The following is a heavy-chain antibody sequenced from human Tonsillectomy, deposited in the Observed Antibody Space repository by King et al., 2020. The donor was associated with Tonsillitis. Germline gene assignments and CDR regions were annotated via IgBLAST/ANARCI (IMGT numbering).Heavy chain of an antibody. J-gene: IGHJ4*02. CDR3: AKLASAHSGFPI. D-gene: IGHD3-22*01. Sequence: VQLVESGGGLVQPGVSLRLSCAASGFTFTIYGMTWVRQAPGKGLEWVSSVTGGGDRTFYADSVKGRFTISRDNSKNTLYLQLNGLRADDTAVYYCAKLASAHSGFPIWGQGTLVIVSS. CDR2: VTGGGDRT. CDR1: GFTFTIYG. V-gene: IGHV3-23*04.